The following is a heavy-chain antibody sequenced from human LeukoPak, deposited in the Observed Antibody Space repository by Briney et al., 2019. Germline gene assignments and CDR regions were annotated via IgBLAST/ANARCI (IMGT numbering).Heavy chain of an antibody. Sequence: PGGTLRLSCAASGFTFISFGMNWVRQAPGKGLEWVSAISGSGGSTYYADSVKGRFTISRDNSKNTLYLQMNSLRAEDTAVYYCARTMVRGVFDAFDIWGQGTMVTVSS. J-gene: IGHJ3*02. D-gene: IGHD3-10*01. CDR1: GFTFISFG. V-gene: IGHV3-23*01. CDR2: ISGSGGST. CDR3: ARTMVRGVFDAFDI.